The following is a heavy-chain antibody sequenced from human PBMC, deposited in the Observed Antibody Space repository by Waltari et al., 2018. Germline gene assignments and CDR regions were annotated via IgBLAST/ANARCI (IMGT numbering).Heavy chain of an antibody. CDR2: IYTRGST. J-gene: IGHJ4*02. Sequence: QVQLQESGPGLVKPSQTLSLTCTVSGGSISSGSYYGSWIRRPAGKGREWIGRIYTRGSTNYNPSLKRRVTISVDTSKNQFSLKLSSVTAADTAVYYCAREGDYYDSSGYFGFDYWGQGTLVTVSS. CDR1: GGSISSGSYY. CDR3: AREGDYYDSSGYFGFDY. D-gene: IGHD3-22*01. V-gene: IGHV4-61*02.